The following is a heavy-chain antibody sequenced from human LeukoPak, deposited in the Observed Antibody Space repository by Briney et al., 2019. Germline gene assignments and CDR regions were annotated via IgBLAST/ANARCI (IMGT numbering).Heavy chain of an antibody. V-gene: IGHV4-34*01. CDR2: INHSGST. Sequence: SETLSLTCAVYGGSFSGYYWSWIRQPPGKGPEWIGEINHSGSTNYNPSLKSRVTISVDTSKNQFSLKLSSVTAADTAVYYCARGYPRMLGYWGQGTLVTVSS. J-gene: IGHJ4*02. CDR1: GGSFSGYY. CDR3: ARGYPRMLGY.